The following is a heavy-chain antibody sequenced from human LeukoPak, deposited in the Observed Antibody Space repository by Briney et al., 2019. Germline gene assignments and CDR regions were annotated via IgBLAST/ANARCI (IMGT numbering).Heavy chain of an antibody. V-gene: IGHV3-53*01. Sequence: GGSLRLSCAASGFTVSSNYMSWVRQAPGKGLEWVSVIYSGGSTYYADSVKGRFTISRDNSKNTLYLQMNSLRAEDTAVYYCARAEGEMATITTYYFDYWGQGPLVTVSS. J-gene: IGHJ4*02. D-gene: IGHD5-24*01. CDR2: IYSGGST. CDR1: GFTVSSNY. CDR3: ARAEGEMATITTYYFDY.